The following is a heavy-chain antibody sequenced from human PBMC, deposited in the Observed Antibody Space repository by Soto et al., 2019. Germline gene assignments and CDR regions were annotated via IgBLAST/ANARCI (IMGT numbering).Heavy chain of an antibody. CDR2: IRSKAYGGTT. J-gene: IGHJ6*02. Sequence: GSLRLASTEHVFTFGDYDMSWVRQAPGKGLEWVGFIRSKAYGGTTEYAASVKGRFTISRDDSKSIAYLQMNSLKTEDTAVYYCTRSLGYCSSTSCYNNYYYGMDVWGQGTTVTVS. D-gene: IGHD2-2*02. V-gene: IGHV3-49*04. CDR1: VFTFGDYD. CDR3: TRSLGYCSSTSCYNNYYYGMDV.